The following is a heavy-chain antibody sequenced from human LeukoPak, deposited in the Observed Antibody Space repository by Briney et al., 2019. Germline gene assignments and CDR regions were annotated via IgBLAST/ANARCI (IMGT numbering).Heavy chain of an antibody. V-gene: IGHV4-59*01. J-gene: IGHJ3*02. CDR3: ARTKWELGAFDI. CDR1: GGSISSYY. CDR2: IYYSGST. D-gene: IGHD1-26*01. Sequence: SETLSLTCTVPGGSISSYYWSWIRQPPGKGLEWIGYIYYSGSTNYNPSLKSRVTISVDTSKNQFSLKLSSVTAADTAVYYCARTKWELGAFDIWGQGTMVTVSS.